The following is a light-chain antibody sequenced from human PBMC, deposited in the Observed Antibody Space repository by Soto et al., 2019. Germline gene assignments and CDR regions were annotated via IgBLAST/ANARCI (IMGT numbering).Light chain of an antibody. CDR3: AARDDSLSGRWV. J-gene: IGLJ3*02. CDR1: SSDVGGYDY. Sequence: QSALTQPPSASGSPGQSVTISCTGTSSDVGGYDYVSWYQQHPGKAPKLMIYEVNKRPSGVPDRFSGSKSSNTASLTVSGLQAEDEADYYCAARDDSLSGRWVFGGGTKLTVL. V-gene: IGLV2-8*01. CDR2: EVN.